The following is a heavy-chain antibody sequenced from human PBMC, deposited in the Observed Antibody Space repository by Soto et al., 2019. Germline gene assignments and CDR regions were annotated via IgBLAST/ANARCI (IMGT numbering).Heavy chain of an antibody. V-gene: IGHV1-18*01. Sequence: QLQLEQSGGEVKKPGASMKVSYKASGDSLSYSGVTWVRQAPGQGLEWMGWVGAYSGDTRYSQKFQGRVTVSADTSTATAYMELRNLRSDDTATYYCGSVKYYYMDVWGTGTTVTVSS. CDR3: GSVKYYYMDV. CDR2: VGAYSGDT. J-gene: IGHJ6*03. CDR1: GDSLSYSG. D-gene: IGHD3-16*01.